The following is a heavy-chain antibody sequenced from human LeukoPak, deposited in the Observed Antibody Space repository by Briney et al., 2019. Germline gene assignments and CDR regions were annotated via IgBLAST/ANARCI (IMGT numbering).Heavy chain of an antibody. J-gene: IGHJ3*02. CDR1: GYSFTSYW. D-gene: IGHD3/OR15-3a*01. CDR2: IQYDVSQK. V-gene: IGHV3-30*02. CDR3: AREGSGLVIHAFDI. Sequence: GESLKISCKGSGYSFTSYWIGWVRQAPGKGLEWVTFIQYDVSQKYYADSVKGRFIISRDNLKNTVYLQMNSLRTEDTAVYFCAREGSGLVIHAFDIWGLGTMVTVSS.